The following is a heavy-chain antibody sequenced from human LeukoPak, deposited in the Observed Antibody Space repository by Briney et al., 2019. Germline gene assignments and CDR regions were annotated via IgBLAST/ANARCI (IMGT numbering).Heavy chain of an antibody. CDR1: DGSITTSSFY. J-gene: IGHJ5*02. CDR2: FYYTGDT. D-gene: IGHD6-19*01. CDR3: VRAVGSVAGPGDWFDP. Sequence: SETLSLTCNVSDGSITTSSFYWGWVRRTPGKGLEWIGTFYYTGDTFYNRSLKSRVTITVDTSKDQFFLALSSVTAADTAVYYCVRAVGSVAGPGDWFDPWGPGILVTVSS. V-gene: IGHV4-39*01.